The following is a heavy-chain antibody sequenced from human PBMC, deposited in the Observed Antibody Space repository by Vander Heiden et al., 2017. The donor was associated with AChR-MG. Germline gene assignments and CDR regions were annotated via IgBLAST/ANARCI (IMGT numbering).Heavy chain of an antibody. CDR1: GFTLSSYA. V-gene: IGHV3-23*01. CDR3: AKEHTVTTWGGYFDY. Sequence: EVQLLESGGGLVQPGGSLRLSCSASGFTLSSYAMSWVRQAPGKGLEWVSAISGSGGSTYYADSVKGRFTISRDNSKNTLYLQMNSLRAEDTAVYYCAKEHTVTTWGGYFDYWGQGTLVTVSS. CDR2: ISGSGGST. D-gene: IGHD4-17*01. J-gene: IGHJ4*02.